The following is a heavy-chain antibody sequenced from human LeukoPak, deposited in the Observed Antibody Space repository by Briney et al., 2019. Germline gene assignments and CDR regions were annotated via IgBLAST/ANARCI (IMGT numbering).Heavy chain of an antibody. CDR3: ARGRFGEFHFDY. Sequence: SETLSLTCAVYGGSFSGYYWSWIRQPPGKGPEWIGEINHSGSTNYNPSLKSRVTISVDTPKNQFSLKLSSVTAADTAVYYCARGRFGEFHFDYWGQGTLVTVSS. CDR1: GGSFSGYY. J-gene: IGHJ4*02. CDR2: INHSGST. D-gene: IGHD3-10*01. V-gene: IGHV4-34*01.